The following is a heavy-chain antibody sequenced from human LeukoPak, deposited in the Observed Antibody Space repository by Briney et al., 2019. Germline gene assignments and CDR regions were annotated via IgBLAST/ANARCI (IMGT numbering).Heavy chain of an antibody. CDR3: ARDQIVVVAASYYYYGMDV. D-gene: IGHD2-15*01. Sequence: GGSLRLSCAASGFTFSSCDMRWVRQAPGKGLEWVSSISSSSSYIYYADSVKGRFTISRDNAKNSLYLQMNSLRAEDTAVYYCARDQIVVVAASYYYYGMDVWGQGTTVTVSS. CDR1: GFTFSSCD. J-gene: IGHJ6*02. CDR2: ISSSSSYI. V-gene: IGHV3-21*01.